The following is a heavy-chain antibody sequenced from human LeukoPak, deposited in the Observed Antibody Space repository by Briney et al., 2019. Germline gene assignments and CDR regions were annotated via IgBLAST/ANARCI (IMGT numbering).Heavy chain of an antibody. CDR2: IKQDGNEK. D-gene: IGHD4/OR15-4a*01. V-gene: IGHV3-7*01. CDR3: ARDTLGEGEDANYAVYYFDY. CDR1: GFRFNTYW. Sequence: GGSLRLSCAASGFRFNTYWMSWVRQAPGKGLEWGDNIKQDGNEKYYADSVKGRFTISRDNGMNSLDLQMNSLRADDTAVYYCARDTLGEGEDANYAVYYFDYWGQGTVVTVSS. J-gene: IGHJ4*02.